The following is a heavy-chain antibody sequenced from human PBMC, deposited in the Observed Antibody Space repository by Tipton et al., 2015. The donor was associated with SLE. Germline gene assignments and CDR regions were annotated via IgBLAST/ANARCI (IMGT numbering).Heavy chain of an antibody. CDR2: INSDGSSI. J-gene: IGHJ6*03. CDR1: GFAFSSHW. Sequence: GSLRLSCAASGFAFSSHWMHWVRQAPGKGLVWVSHINSDGSSIRYADSVKGRFIISRDNAKNTLYLQMNSLRSEDTALYYCAKEPMVRGVIGYYYYYMDVWGKGTTVTVSS. CDR3: AKEPMVRGVIGYYYYYMDV. V-gene: IGHV3-74*01. D-gene: IGHD3-10*01.